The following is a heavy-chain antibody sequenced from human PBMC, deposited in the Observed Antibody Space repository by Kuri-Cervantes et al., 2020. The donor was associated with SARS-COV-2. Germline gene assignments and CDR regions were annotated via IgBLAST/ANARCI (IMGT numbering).Heavy chain of an antibody. V-gene: IGHV3-11*04. CDR3: ARDRTPHYYDSSGYQYYFDY. J-gene: IGHJ4*02. D-gene: IGHD3-22*01. Sequence: GGSLRLSCTASGFIFSDYYMTWIRQAPGKGLEWVSNIGPSGTTKYYADSVKGRFTISRDNAKNSLYLQVSSLRAEDTAVYYCARDRTPHYYDSSGYQYYFDYWGQGTLVTVSS. CDR1: GFIFSDYY. CDR2: IGPSGTTK.